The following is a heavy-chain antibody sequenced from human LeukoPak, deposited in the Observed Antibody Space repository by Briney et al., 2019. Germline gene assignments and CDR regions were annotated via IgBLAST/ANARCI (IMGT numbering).Heavy chain of an antibody. CDR3: AKDSGYFDWLNAFVI. J-gene: IGHJ3*02. D-gene: IGHD3-9*01. V-gene: IGHV3-30*18. CDR1: GFTFSSYG. CDR2: ISYDGSDK. Sequence: GRSLRLSCPASGFTFSSYGMHWVRLDPGKGLGLVAVISYDGSDKYYADSVKGRFAISRDNSKNTLYLQMNSLRAEDTAEYYCAKDSGYFDWLNAFVIWGEGAIVAVSS.